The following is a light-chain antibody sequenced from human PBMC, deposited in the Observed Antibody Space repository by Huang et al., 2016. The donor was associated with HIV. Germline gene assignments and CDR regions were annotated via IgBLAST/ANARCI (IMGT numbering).Light chain of an antibody. CDR1: QSVRNNS. CDR2: DAH. Sequence: IVLTQSPATLSLSPGERATLTCGASQSVRNNSLAWYQQKPGPAPRLLIYDAHVRATGIPDRFSGSGSGTDFTLTISRLEPEDFAMYYCQQYSTSSYTFGQGTKVDI. CDR3: QQYSTSSYT. V-gene: IGKV3D-20*01. J-gene: IGKJ2*01.